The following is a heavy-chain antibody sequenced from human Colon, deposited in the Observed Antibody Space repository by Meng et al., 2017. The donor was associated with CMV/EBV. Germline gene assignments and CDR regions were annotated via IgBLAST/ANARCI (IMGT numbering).Heavy chain of an antibody. CDR3: ARENSGYDNRRGFDY. D-gene: IGHD5-12*01. Sequence: QVQLVQSGAEVKKPGASVKVFCKASGYTFTSYDINWVRQATGQGLEWMGWMNPNSGNTGYAQKFQGRVTMTRNTSISTAYMELSGLRSEDTAVYYCARENSGYDNRRGFDYWGQGTLVTVSS. CDR2: MNPNSGNT. CDR1: GYTFTSYD. J-gene: IGHJ4*02. V-gene: IGHV1-8*01.